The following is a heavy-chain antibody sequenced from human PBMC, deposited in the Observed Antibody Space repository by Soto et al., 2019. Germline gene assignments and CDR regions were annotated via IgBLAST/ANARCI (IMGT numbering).Heavy chain of an antibody. D-gene: IGHD1-26*01. CDR3: ARSSGSYLEFDY. J-gene: IGHJ4*02. V-gene: IGHV3-48*04. Sequence: EVQLVESGGGLVQPGGSLRLSCAASGFTFSTYSMNWVRQAPGKGLEWISYISSSGSTIYYADSVKGRFTISRDNAKNSLYLQMNSLRAEDTAVYYCARSSGSYLEFDYWGQGTLVTVSS. CDR1: GFTFSTYS. CDR2: ISSSGSTI.